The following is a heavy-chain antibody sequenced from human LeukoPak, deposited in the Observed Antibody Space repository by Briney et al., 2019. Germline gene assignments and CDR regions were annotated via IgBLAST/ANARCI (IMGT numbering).Heavy chain of an antibody. CDR1: GYTFTSYG. Sequence: ASVKVSCKASGYTFTSYGISWVRQAPGQGLEWMGWISAYNGNTNYAQKLQGRVTMTTDTSTSTAYMELRSLRSDDTAVYYCASNYEGYYYDSSGYNYWSQGTLVTVSS. V-gene: IGHV1-18*01. J-gene: IGHJ4*02. D-gene: IGHD3-22*01. CDR3: ASNYEGYYYDSSGYNY. CDR2: ISAYNGNT.